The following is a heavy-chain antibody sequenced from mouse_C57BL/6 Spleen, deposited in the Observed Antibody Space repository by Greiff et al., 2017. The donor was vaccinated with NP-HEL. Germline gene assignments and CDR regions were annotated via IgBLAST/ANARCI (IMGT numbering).Heavy chain of an antibody. CDR3: ASGVYYGYDDFDY. J-gene: IGHJ2*01. CDR1: GYTFTDYY. D-gene: IGHD2-2*01. CDR2: INPNNGGT. Sequence: EVQLQQSGPELVKPGASVKISCKASGYTFTDYYMNWVKQSHGKSLEWIGDINPNNGGTSYNQKFKGKATLTVDKSSSTAYMELRSLTSEDSAVYYCASGVYYGYDDFDYWGQGTTLTVSS. V-gene: IGHV1-26*01.